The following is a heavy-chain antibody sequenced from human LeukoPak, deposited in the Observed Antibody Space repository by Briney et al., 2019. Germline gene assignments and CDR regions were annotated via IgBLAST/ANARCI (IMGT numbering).Heavy chain of an antibody. CDR3: ASEYCSGGNCYFDY. V-gene: IGHV5-51*01. CDR1: EYSFATYW. Sequence: GESLKISCKGSEYSFATYWIGWVRQMPGQGLEWMGIIFPGDSDTRYSPSFQGQVTISADKSISTAYLQWSSLKASNTAIYYCASEYCSGGNCYFDYWGQGTLVTVSS. CDR2: IFPGDSDT. J-gene: IGHJ4*02. D-gene: IGHD2-15*01.